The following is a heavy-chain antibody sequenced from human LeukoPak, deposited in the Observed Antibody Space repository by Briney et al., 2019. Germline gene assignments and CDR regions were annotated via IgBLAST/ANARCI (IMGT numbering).Heavy chain of an antibody. Sequence: ASVKVSCKASGYTFTSYGISWVRQAPGQGLEWMGWISAYNGNTNYAQKLQGRVTMTTDTSTSTDYMELRSLRSDDTAVYYCARDGFDSQTWHYRSPDEFDYWGQGTLVTVSS. D-gene: IGHD3-10*01. CDR3: ARDGFDSQTWHYRSPDEFDY. CDR1: GYTFTSYG. J-gene: IGHJ4*02. V-gene: IGHV1-18*01. CDR2: ISAYNGNT.